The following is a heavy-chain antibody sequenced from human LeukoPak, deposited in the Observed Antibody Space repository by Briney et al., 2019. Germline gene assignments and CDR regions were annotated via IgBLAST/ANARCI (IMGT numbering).Heavy chain of an antibody. CDR1: GFTFSTHV. Sequence: PGGSLRLSCSVSGFTFSTHVMHWVRQAPRKGLEYVSAISSNGDNTYYADSVKGRFTISRDNSKNTLYLQMSSLRADDTAVYYCVRGTGDWGQGTLVTVSS. CDR3: VRGTGD. CDR2: ISSNGDNT. V-gene: IGHV3-64D*06. J-gene: IGHJ4*02.